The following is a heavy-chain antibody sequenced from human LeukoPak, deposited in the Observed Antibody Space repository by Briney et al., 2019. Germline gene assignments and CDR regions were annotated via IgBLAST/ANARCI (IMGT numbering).Heavy chain of an antibody. Sequence: VASVKVSCKASGYTFDSSYMHWVRQAPGQGLEWMGIINPSDDSTRYAQKFQGRVTMTTDTSTGTAYKELRSLRSDDTAVYYCARGGAVGATGFDYWGQGTLVTFSS. CDR3: ARGGAVGATGFDY. J-gene: IGHJ4*02. CDR1: GYTFDSSY. CDR2: INPSDDST. D-gene: IGHD1-26*01. V-gene: IGHV1-46*02.